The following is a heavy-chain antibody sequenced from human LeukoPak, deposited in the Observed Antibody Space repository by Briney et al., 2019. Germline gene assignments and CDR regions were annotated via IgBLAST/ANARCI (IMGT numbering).Heavy chain of an antibody. D-gene: IGHD3-16*01. Sequence: GRSLRLSCAASGFTFDDYAMHWVRQAPGKGLEWVAVIWYDGSNKYYADSVKGRFTISRDNSKNTLYLQMNSLRAEDTAVYYCARGLAVYGMDVWGQGTTVTVSS. J-gene: IGHJ6*02. CDR3: ARGLAVYGMDV. CDR1: GFTFDDYA. V-gene: IGHV3-33*08. CDR2: IWYDGSNK.